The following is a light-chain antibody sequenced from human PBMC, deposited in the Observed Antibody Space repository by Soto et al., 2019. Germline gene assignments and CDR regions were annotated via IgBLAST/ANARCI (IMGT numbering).Light chain of an antibody. CDR1: QGISSY. CDR2: AAS. V-gene: IGKV1-8*01. CDR3: QQYYSYPLT. Sequence: AIRLTQYPSSFSASTGERVTITCRASQGISSYLAWYQQKPGNAPNLLTYAASALQSGVPSRFSGSGSGTDFTLTISCLQSEDFATYYCQQYYSYPLTFGQGTKV. J-gene: IGKJ1*01.